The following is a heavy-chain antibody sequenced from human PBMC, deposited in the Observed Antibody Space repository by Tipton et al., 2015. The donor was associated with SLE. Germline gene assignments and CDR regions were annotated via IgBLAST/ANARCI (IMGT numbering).Heavy chain of an antibody. J-gene: IGHJ6*03. D-gene: IGHD1-26*01. V-gene: IGHV4-34*01. CDR2: INHSGST. Sequence: TLSLTCAVYGGSFSGYYWSWIRQPPGKGLEWIGEINHSGSTNYNPSLRSRVTISVDTSKNQFSLQLNSVTAADTAVYYCARVLGTWEIPYYYYYMDVWGQGTMVTVSS. CDR1: GGSFSGYY. CDR3: ARVLGTWEIPYYYYYMDV.